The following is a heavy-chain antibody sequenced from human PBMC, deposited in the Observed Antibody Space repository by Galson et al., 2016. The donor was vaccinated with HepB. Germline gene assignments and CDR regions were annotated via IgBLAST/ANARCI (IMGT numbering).Heavy chain of an antibody. Sequence: SLRLSCAASGFTFSSHNLNWVRQAPGKGLEWVSYISASGGVHYADSVKGRFTMSRDNANYSVYLQMNSLRAEDTAVYYCASVGADWNYVFDSWGQGTLVTVSS. D-gene: IGHD1-7*01. CDR3: ASVGADWNYVFDS. J-gene: IGHJ4*02. CDR1: GFTFSSHN. V-gene: IGHV3-48*01. CDR2: ISASGGV.